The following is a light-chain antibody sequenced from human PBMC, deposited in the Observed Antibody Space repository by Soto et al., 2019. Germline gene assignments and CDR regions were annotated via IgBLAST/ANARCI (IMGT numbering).Light chain of an antibody. CDR3: QQYNSYSWT. Sequence: DIQMTQSPSTLSASVGDRVTITCRASQSISSWLAWYQQKPGKAPKLLIYKAPSLESGVPSRFSGSGSGTEFTLTISSLQPDDFATYYCQQYNSYSWTFGQGTKVEIK. CDR1: QSISSW. CDR2: KAP. J-gene: IGKJ1*01. V-gene: IGKV1-5*03.